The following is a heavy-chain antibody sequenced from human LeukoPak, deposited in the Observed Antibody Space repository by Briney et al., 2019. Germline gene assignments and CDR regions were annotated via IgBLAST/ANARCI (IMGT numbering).Heavy chain of an antibody. D-gene: IGHD2-15*01. J-gene: IGHJ4*02. CDR1: GFTFSSYA. CDR3: AKDRDRGLVGYFDY. V-gene: IGHV3-23*01. CDR2: ISGSGGST. Sequence: GGSLRLSCPASGFTFSSYAMSWVRQAPGKGLEWVSAISGSGGSTYYADSVKGRFTISRDNSKNTLYLQMNSLRAEDTAVYYCAKDRDRGLVGYFDYWGQGTLVTVSS.